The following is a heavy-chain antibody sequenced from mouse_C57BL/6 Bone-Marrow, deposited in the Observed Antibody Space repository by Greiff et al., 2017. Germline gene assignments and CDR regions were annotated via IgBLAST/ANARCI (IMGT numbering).Heavy chain of an antibody. Sequence: EVKLMESGGGLVKPGGSLKLSCAASGFTFSDYGMHWVRQAPEKGLEWVAYISSGSSTIYYADTVKGRFTISRDNAKNTLFLQMTSLRSEDTAMYYCARLLLPSFDVWGTGTTVTVSS. V-gene: IGHV5-17*01. CDR3: ARLLLPSFDV. J-gene: IGHJ1*03. CDR1: GFTFSDYG. D-gene: IGHD1-1*01. CDR2: ISSGSSTI.